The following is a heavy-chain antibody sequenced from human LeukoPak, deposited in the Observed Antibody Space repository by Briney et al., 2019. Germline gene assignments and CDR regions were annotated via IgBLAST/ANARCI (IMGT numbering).Heavy chain of an antibody. CDR3: ARHSKGSMVRGVRYYYYYMDV. J-gene: IGHJ6*03. CDR1: GGSFSGYY. Sequence: SETLSLTCAVYGGSFSGYYWSWIRQPPGKGLEWIGEINHSGSTNYNPSLKSRVTISVDTSKNQFSLKLSSVTAADTAVYYCARHSKGSMVRGVRYYYYYMDVWGKGTTVTVSS. D-gene: IGHD3-10*01. V-gene: IGHV4-34*01. CDR2: INHSGST.